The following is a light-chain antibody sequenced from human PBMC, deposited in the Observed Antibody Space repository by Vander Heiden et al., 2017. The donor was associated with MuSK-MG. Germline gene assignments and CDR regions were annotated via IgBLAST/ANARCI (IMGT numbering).Light chain of an antibody. CDR2: DAS. CDR1: ESVSTY. CDR3: QQRSDWPRT. V-gene: IGKV3-11*01. Sequence: PGERGTLSCRASESVSTYLAWYQQKPGQAPRLLIYDASNMATGIPPRFRGSGSGTGFTLTISSLEPEDFAVYYCQQRSDWPRTFGLGTKVEVK. J-gene: IGKJ1*01.